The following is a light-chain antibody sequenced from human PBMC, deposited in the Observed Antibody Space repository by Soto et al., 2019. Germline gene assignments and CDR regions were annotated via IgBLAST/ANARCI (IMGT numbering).Light chain of an antibody. J-gene: IGKJ1*01. CDR3: HQRQSWPRT. Sequence: EIMLTQSPGTLSLSPGESATLSCRASQSLNNNFLAWYQQKPGQAPRLLIYGTSYRATGIPDRFSGSGSGTDFTLTISRLDPEDFAVYYCHQRQSWPRTFGQGTKV. CDR1: QSLNNNF. CDR2: GTS. V-gene: IGKV3-20*01.